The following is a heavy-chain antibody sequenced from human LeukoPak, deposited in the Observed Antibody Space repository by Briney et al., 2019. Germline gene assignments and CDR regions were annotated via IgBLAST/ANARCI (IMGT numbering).Heavy chain of an antibody. CDR2: INHSGST. J-gene: IGHJ6*02. Sequence: SETLSLTCAVYGGSFSGYYWSWIRQPPGKGLEWIGEINHSGSTNYNPSLKSRVTISVDTSKNQFSLELSSVTAADTAVYYCARGPGYSSSWYSYSYYYYGMDVWGQGTTVTVSS. V-gene: IGHV4-34*01. CDR3: ARGPGYSSSWYSYSYYYYGMDV. D-gene: IGHD6-13*01. CDR1: GGSFSGYY.